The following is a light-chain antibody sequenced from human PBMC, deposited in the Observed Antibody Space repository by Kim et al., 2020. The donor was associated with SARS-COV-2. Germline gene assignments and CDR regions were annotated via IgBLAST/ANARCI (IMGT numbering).Light chain of an antibody. Sequence: SYELTQPPSVSVSPGQTASITCSGDKLGDKYAKKKKKKTPHPPVLVIYQDSKRPSGIPERFSGSNSGNTATLTISGTQAMDEADYYCQAWDSSLVVFGGG. CDR2: QDS. CDR3: QAWDSSLVV. V-gene: IGLV3-1*01. J-gene: IGLJ2*01. CDR1: KLGDKY.